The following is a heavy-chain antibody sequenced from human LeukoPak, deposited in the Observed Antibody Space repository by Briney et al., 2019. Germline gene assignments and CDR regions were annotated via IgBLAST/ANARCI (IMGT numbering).Heavy chain of an antibody. Sequence: SETLSLTCTVSGGSMSNYYWSWIRQSAGKGLEWIGRLYTSGSTNYNPSLKSRVTISEDKSKNQFSLKLSSVTAADTAVYYCARDRYMITFGGIIVYYFDSWGQGSLVTVSS. D-gene: IGHD3-16*02. CDR2: LYTSGST. CDR1: GGSMSNYY. J-gene: IGHJ4*02. CDR3: ARDRYMITFGGIIVYYFDS. V-gene: IGHV4-4*07.